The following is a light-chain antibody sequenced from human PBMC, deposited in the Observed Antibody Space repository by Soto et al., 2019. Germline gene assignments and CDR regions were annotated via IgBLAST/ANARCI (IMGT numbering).Light chain of an antibody. V-gene: IGKV1-5*03. CDR1: QNIRNL. CDR2: EAS. Sequence: DILLTQSPSTLSASIGDTVIITCRASQNIRNLLAWYEQKPGKAPNLLIYEASSLESGVPSRFGGSGSGTEFTLTISSLQPDDFATYYCQQYNSYSWTLGQGTKVDI. J-gene: IGKJ1*01. CDR3: QQYNSYSWT.